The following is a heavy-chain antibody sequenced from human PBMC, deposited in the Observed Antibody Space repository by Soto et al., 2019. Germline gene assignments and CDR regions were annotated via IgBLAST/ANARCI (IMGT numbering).Heavy chain of an antibody. D-gene: IGHD6-6*01. CDR1: GFTFSSYA. V-gene: IGHV3-23*01. CDR3: AKVPGLGGSSIDY. CDR2: VSGSGGST. J-gene: IGHJ4*02. Sequence: EVQLLESGGGLVQPGGSLRLSCAASGFTFSSYAMSWVRQAPGKGLEWVSAVSGSGGSTYYADSVKGRFTISRDNSKNTLYLQMNSLRAEDTAVYYCAKVPGLGGSSIDYWGQGTLVTVSS.